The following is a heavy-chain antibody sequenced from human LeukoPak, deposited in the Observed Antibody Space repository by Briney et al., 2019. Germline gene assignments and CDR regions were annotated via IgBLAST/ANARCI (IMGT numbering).Heavy chain of an antibody. CDR2: INHSGST. D-gene: IGHD4-11*01. Sequence: PSETLSLTCTVSGGSTSSSSYYWGWIRQPPGKGLEWIGEINHSGSTNYNPSLKSRVTISVDTSKNQFSLKLSSVTAADTAVYYCASNAYYSRSRFFDYWGQGTLVTVSS. CDR1: GGSTSSSSYY. V-gene: IGHV4-39*07. CDR3: ASNAYYSRSRFFDY. J-gene: IGHJ4*02.